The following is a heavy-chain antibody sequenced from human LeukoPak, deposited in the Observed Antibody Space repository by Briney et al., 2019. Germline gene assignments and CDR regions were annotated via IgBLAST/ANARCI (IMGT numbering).Heavy chain of an antibody. V-gene: IGHV4-4*07. J-gene: IGHJ4*02. CDR1: GCSISSYY. CDR3: ARGRHLADYFDY. CDR2: IYTSGST. Sequence: TSETLSLTCTVSGCSISSYYWSWIRQPAGKGLEWIGRIYTSGSTNYNPSLKSRLTMSVDTSKNQFSLQLSSVPAADTAVYYCARGRHLADYFDYWGQGTLVTVSS.